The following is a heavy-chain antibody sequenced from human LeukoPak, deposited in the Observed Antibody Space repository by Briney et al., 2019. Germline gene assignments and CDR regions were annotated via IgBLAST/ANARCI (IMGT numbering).Heavy chain of an antibody. Sequence: PSETLSLTCTVSGGSFGSYYWSWIRQPAGKGLEWIGRIYTSGSTNYNPSLKSRVTMSVDTSKNQFSLKLSSVTAADTAVYFCARGPYSYDSSGAFDIWGQGTMVTVSS. CDR1: GGSFGSYY. J-gene: IGHJ3*02. CDR3: ARGPYSYDSSGAFDI. D-gene: IGHD3-22*01. V-gene: IGHV4-4*07. CDR2: IYTSGST.